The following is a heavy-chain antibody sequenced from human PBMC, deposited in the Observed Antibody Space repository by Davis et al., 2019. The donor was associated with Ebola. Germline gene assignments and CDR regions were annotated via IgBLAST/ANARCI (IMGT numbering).Heavy chain of an antibody. Sequence: GESLKISCGPSGVTSTYYVMSWVRQAPGKGLEWVSTLGTSADTYYADSVKGRFTISRDNSKNTLYLQMNGLRVEDTAIYYCAKDTSNIWFDIWGQGTMVTVSS. CDR1: GVTSTYYV. CDR3: AKDTSNIWFDI. J-gene: IGHJ3*02. D-gene: IGHD1-26*01. CDR2: LGTSADT. V-gene: IGHV3-23*01.